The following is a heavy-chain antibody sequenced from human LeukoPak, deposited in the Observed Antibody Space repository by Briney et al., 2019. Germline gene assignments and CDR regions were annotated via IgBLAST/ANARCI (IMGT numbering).Heavy chain of an antibody. Sequence: SETLSLTCAVYGGSFSGYYWSWIRQPPGKGLEWIGEINHSGSTYYNPSLKSRVTISVDTSKNQFSLKLSSVTAADTAVYYCASALCSSTSCYTFWGFDYWGQGTLVTVSS. J-gene: IGHJ4*02. CDR2: INHSGST. CDR3: ASALCSSTSCYTFWGFDY. D-gene: IGHD2-2*02. V-gene: IGHV4-34*01. CDR1: GGSFSGYY.